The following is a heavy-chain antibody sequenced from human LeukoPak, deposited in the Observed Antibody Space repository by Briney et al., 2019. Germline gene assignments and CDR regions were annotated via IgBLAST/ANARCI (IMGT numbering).Heavy chain of an antibody. V-gene: IGHV3-11*01. CDR1: GFTFSDYY. Sequence: GGSLRLSCAASGFTFSDYYMSWIRQAPGKGLEWVSHISTSGSAIYYADSVEGRFTISRDNAKNLLYLQMNRLRAEDTAVYYCARDSGSGEYGMDVWGQGTTVTVSS. CDR3: ARDSGSGEYGMDV. CDR2: ISTSGSAI. D-gene: IGHD3-10*01. J-gene: IGHJ6*02.